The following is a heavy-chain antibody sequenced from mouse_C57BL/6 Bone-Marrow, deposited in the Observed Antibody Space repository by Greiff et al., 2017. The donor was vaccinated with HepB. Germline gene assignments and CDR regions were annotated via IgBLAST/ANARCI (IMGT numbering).Heavy chain of an antibody. CDR2: INPNNGGT. CDR1: GYTFTDYY. J-gene: IGHJ4*01. D-gene: IGHD2-1*01. CDR3: GREKGNIRTYDMDY. V-gene: IGHV1-26*01. Sequence: EVQLQQSGPELVKPGASVKISCKASGYTFTDYYMNWVKQSHGKSLEWIGDINPNNGGTSYNQKFKGKATLTVDKSSSTAYMELRSLTSEDSAIYYSGREKGNIRTYDMDYWGQGTTGTVSS.